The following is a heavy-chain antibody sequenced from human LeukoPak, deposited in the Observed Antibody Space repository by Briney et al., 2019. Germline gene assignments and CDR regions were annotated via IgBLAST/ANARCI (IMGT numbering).Heavy chain of an antibody. D-gene: IGHD3-10*01. J-gene: IGHJ6*03. V-gene: IGHV4-34*01. CDR1: GGSFSGYY. CDR2: IYHSGST. CDR3: ARVPVLWFGDYYYYYMDV. Sequence: SETLSLTCAVYGGSFSGYYWSWIRQPPGKGLEWIGEIYHSGSTNYNPSLKSRVTISVDKSKNQFSLKLSSVTAADTAVYYCARVPVLWFGDYYYYYMDVWGKGTTVTISS.